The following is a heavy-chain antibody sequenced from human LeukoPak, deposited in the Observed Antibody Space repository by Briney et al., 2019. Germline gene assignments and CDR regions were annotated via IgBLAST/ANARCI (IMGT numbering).Heavy chain of an antibody. V-gene: IGHV4-4*07. CDR3: ARDGAAIDN. Sequence: SETLSLTCTVSGGSISSYYWRWIRKPAGKGLEWIGRIYSTGTTNSNPSLNRRVTMSVDTSKNQFSLKLSSVTAADTAVYYCARDGAAIDNWGQGTLVTVSS. J-gene: IGHJ4*02. CDR1: GGSISSYY. D-gene: IGHD2-15*01. CDR2: IYSTGTT.